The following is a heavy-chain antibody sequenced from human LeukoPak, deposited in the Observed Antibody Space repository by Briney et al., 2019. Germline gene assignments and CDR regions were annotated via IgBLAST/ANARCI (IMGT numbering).Heavy chain of an antibody. CDR1: GYTFTYRY. J-gene: IGHJ4*02. Sequence: VASVKVSCKASGYTFTYRYLHWVRQAPGQALEWMGWITPFNGNTDYAQKFQDRVTITRDRSMSTAYMELSSLRSEDTAMYYCATSPHGDYFLDYWGQGTLVTVSS. CDR3: ATSPHGDYFLDY. CDR2: ITPFNGNT. D-gene: IGHD4-17*01. V-gene: IGHV1-45*02.